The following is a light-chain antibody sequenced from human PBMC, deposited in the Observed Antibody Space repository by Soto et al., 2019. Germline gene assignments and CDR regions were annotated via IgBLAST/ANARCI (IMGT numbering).Light chain of an antibody. CDR1: SSDVGGYKY. CDR2: DVS. J-gene: IGLJ1*01. Sequence: QSALTQPASVSGSPGQSITISCTGSSSDVGGYKYVSWYQQYPGKAPKLMIYDVSNRPSGVSNRFSGSKSGNTASLTISGLQAEDEADYYCSSYTSSSTYVFATGTKVTVL. CDR3: SSYTSSSTYV. V-gene: IGLV2-14*01.